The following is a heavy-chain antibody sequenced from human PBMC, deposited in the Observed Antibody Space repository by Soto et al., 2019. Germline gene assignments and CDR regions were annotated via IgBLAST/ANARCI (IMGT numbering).Heavy chain of an antibody. J-gene: IGHJ5*02. CDR2: IYSGGST. D-gene: IGHD6-19*01. CDR1: GFTVSSNY. CDR3: ARDVLGIAVAGTSWFDP. Sequence: GGSLRLSCAASGFTVSSNYMSWVRQAPGKGLEWVSDIYSGGSTYYADSVKGRFTISRDNSKNTLYLQMNSLRAEDTAVYYCARDVLGIAVAGTSWFDPWGQGTLVTVSS. V-gene: IGHV3-53*01.